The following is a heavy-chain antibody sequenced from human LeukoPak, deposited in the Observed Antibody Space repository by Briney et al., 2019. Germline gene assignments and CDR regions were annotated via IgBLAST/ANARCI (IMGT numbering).Heavy chain of an antibody. V-gene: IGHV4-34*01. CDR3: ARTGGSFYFYYYMDV. D-gene: IGHD1-26*01. Sequence: PSETLSLTCAVYGGSFSGYYWSWIRQPPGKGLEWIGEINHSGSTNYNPSLKSRLTISLDTSTNQFSLRLNSVIAADTAVYYCARTGGSFYFYYYMDVWGKGTTVTVSS. J-gene: IGHJ6*03. CDR2: INHSGST. CDR1: GGSFSGYY.